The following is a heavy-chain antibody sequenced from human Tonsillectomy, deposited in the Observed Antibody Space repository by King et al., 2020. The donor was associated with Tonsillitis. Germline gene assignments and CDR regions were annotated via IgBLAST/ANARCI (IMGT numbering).Heavy chain of an antibody. CDR2: MNPNSGRT. V-gene: IGHV1-8*02. CDR1: GYTFTNYD. J-gene: IGHJ4*02. CDR3: AAMAIDC. Sequence: VQLVESGAEVKKPGASVKVSCKASGYTFTNYDINWVRQASGQGLEWGGWMNPNSGRTDYAQKFQGRVTMTRDTSISTAYMQLSSLRSEDTAVYYCAAMAIDCWGPGTLVTVSS. D-gene: IGHD5-18*01.